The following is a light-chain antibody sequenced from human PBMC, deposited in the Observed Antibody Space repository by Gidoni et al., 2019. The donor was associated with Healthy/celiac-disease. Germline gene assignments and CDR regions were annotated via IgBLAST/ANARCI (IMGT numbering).Light chain of an antibody. J-gene: IGLJ1*01. CDR2: EVS. CDR1: SSDFGGYNY. V-gene: IGLV2-14*01. CDR3: SSYTSSSTPG. Sequence: QSALTQPASVSGSPGQSITISCTGTSSDFGGYNYVSWYQQHPGKAPKLMIYEVSNRPSGVSNRFSGSKSGNTASLTISGLQAEDEADYYCSSYTSSSTPGFGTGTKVTVL.